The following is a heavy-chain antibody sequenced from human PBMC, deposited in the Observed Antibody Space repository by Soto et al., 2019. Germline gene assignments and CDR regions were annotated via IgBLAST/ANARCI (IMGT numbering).Heavy chain of an antibody. Sequence: GSLRLSCAGSGFTFSTYSINWVRQPPGKGLEWVSSISSSGDYIHYADSVKGRFTISRDNAKNSLFLQMNSLTAEHTAVYYGARDSNHRQYGMDVWGQGTTVAVSS. V-gene: IGHV3-21*01. D-gene: IGHD4-4*01. CDR3: ARDSNHRQYGMDV. CDR1: GFTFSTYS. CDR2: ISSSGDYI. J-gene: IGHJ6*02.